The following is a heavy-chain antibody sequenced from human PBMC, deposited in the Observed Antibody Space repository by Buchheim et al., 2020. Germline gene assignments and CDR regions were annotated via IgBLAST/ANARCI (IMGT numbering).Heavy chain of an antibody. V-gene: IGHV4-34*01. CDR2: FTRSGCT. CDR1: GGSFSGYY. Sequence: QVQLQQWGAGLLKPSETLSLTCTVYGGSFSGYYWSWIRQPPEKGLEWIGEFTRSGCTNYNPSLTSRVTMSLDTSKNKFSLKLTSVTAADTAVYYCARLTDYGDSYWYFDLWGRGSL. J-gene: IGHJ2*01. D-gene: IGHD4-17*01. CDR3: ARLTDYGDSYWYFDL.